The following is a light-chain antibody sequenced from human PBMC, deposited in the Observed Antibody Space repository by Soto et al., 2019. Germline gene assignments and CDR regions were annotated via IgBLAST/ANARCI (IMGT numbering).Light chain of an antibody. Sequence: QSALTQPPSVSGAPGQRVTISCTGSSSNIGAGYDVHWYQQLPGTAPKLLIYGNSNRPSGVPDRFSGSKSGTSASLAIPGLQAEDEADYYCQSYYSSLSGSVFGGGTQLTVL. CDR1: SSNIGAGYD. V-gene: IGLV1-40*01. J-gene: IGLJ2*01. CDR3: QSYYSSLSGSV. CDR2: GNS.